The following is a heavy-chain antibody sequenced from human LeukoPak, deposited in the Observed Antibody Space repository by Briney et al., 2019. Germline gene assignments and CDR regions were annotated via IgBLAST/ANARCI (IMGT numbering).Heavy chain of an antibody. CDR2: IYYSGST. D-gene: IGHD1-1*01. J-gene: IGHJ6*03. Sequence: PSEALSLTCTVSGGSISSYYWSWIRQPPGKGLEWIGYIYYSGSTNYNPSLKSRVTISVDTSKNQFSLKLSSVTAADTAVYYCALLSRQNYYYYYMDVWGEGTTVTVSS. CDR3: ALLSRQNYYYYYMDV. CDR1: GGSISSYY. V-gene: IGHV4-59*12.